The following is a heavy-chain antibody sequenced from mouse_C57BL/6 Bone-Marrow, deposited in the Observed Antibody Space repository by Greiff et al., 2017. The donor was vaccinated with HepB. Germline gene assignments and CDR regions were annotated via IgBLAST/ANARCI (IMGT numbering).Heavy chain of an antibody. V-gene: IGHV1-63*01. CDR3: ARWGYGSSAFDY. D-gene: IGHD1-1*01. J-gene: IGHJ2*01. Sequence: VQLQQSGAELVRPGPSVKMSCKASGFTFTNYWIGWAKQRPGHGLEWIGDIYPGGGYTNYNEKFKGKATLTADKSSSTAYMQYSSLTSEDSAIYYCARWGYGSSAFDYWGKGTTLTVSS. CDR2: IYPGGGYT. CDR1: GFTFTNYW.